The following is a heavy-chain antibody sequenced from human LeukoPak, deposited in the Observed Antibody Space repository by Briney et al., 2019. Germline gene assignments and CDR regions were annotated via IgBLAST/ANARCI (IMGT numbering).Heavy chain of an antibody. J-gene: IGHJ1*01. D-gene: IGHD2-2*01. CDR2: IYPGDSDT. Sequence: GESLKIPCKGSGYSFTSYWIGWVRQMPGKGLEWMGIIYPGDSDTRYSPSFQGQVTISADKSISTAYLQWSSLKASDTAMYYCARTLGYCSSTSCPGYFQHWGQGTLVTVSS. CDR3: ARTLGYCSSTSCPGYFQH. V-gene: IGHV5-51*01. CDR1: GYSFTSYW.